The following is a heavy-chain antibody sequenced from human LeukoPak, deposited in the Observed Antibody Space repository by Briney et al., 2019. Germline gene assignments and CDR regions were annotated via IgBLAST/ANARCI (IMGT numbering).Heavy chain of an antibody. CDR1: GYTFTSYY. Sequence: ASVRVSCKASGYTFTSYYMHWVRQAPGQGLEWMGIINPSGGSTSYAQKFQGRVTITADESTSTAYMELSSLRSEDTAVYYCARVLQSYYYYMDVWGKGTTVTVSS. CDR2: INPSGGST. V-gene: IGHV1-46*01. D-gene: IGHD4-11*01. J-gene: IGHJ6*03. CDR3: ARVLQSYYYYMDV.